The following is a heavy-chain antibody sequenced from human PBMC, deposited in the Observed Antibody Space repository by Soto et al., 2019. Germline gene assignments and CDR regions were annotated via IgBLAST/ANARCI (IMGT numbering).Heavy chain of an antibody. D-gene: IGHD4-17*01. V-gene: IGHV1-3*01. Sequence: ASVKVSCKASGYTFTSYAMHWVRQATGQRLEWMGWINAGNGNTKYSQKFQGRVTITRDTSASTAYMELSSLRSEDTAVYYCASTLTVTQYYYYYYYMDVWGKGTTVTVSS. CDR3: ASTLTVTQYYYYYYYMDV. CDR2: INAGNGNT. J-gene: IGHJ6*03. CDR1: GYTFTSYA.